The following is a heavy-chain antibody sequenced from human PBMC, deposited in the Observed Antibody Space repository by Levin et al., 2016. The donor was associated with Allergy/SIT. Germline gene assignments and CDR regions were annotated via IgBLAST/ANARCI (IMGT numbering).Heavy chain of an antibody. CDR2: IIPILGIA. CDR1: GGTFSSYA. V-gene: IGHV1-69*04. D-gene: IGHD5/OR15-5a*01. J-gene: IGHJ6*02. Sequence: SVKVSCKASGGTFSSYAISWVRQAPGQGLEWMGRIIPILGIANYAQKFQGRVTITADKSTSTAYMELSSLRSEDTAVYYCASVSRFHYYYYGMDVWGQGTTVTVSS. CDR3: ASVSRFHYYYYGMDV.